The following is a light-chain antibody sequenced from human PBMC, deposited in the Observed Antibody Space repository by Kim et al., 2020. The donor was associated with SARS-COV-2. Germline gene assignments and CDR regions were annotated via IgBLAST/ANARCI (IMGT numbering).Light chain of an antibody. CDR3: QHHSNWLWT. CDR1: QSVSSN. J-gene: IGKJ1*01. V-gene: IGKV3-11*01. Sequence: EIVMTQSPATLSVSPGERATLSCRASQSVSSNLAWYQQKPGQAPRLLIYDASKRATGIPARFSGSGSGTDFTLTISSLEPEDFALYYCQHHSNWLWTFGQGTKVDIK. CDR2: DAS.